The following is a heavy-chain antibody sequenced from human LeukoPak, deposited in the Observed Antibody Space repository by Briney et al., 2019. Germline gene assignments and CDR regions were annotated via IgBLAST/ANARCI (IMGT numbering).Heavy chain of an antibody. CDR2: NGSRT. Sequence: GGSLRLSCAASGFPFRSYWMHWVRQAPGKGLLWVSRNGSRTTYADSVKGRFTISGDNAKNTLFLQMNSLTADDTAVYYCARSGAGGAFDIWGRGTMVTVSS. CDR3: ARSGAGGAFDI. D-gene: IGHD7-27*01. CDR1: GFPFRSYW. J-gene: IGHJ3*02. V-gene: IGHV3-74*01.